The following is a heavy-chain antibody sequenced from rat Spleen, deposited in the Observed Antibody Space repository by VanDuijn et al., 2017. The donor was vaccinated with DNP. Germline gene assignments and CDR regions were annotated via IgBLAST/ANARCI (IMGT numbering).Heavy chain of an antibody. J-gene: IGHJ1*01. CDR1: GYSITSNY. D-gene: IGHD1-9*01. CDR2: INYSGST. V-gene: IGHV3-1*01. Sequence: EVRLQESGPGLVQPSQSLSLTCSVTGYSITSNYWAWIRKFPGNKMEWIGYINYSGSTGYNPSLKSRISITRDTSKNQFFLPLNSVTTEDTATYYCARGISSYYGYNSYWYFDFWGPGTMVTVSS. CDR3: ARGISSYYGYNSYWYFDF.